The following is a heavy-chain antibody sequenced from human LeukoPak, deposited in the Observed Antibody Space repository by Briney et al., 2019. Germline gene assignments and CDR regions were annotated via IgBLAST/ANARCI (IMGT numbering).Heavy chain of an antibody. D-gene: IGHD6-13*01. V-gene: IGHV3-21*01. Sequence: PGGSLRLSCAASGFTFSSYSMNWVRQAPGKGLEWVSSISSSSSYIYYADSVKGRFTISRDNAKNSLYLQMNSLRAEDTAVYYCARDQYRAATGEYPRSFDYWGQGTLVTVSS. CDR3: ARDQYRAATGEYPRSFDY. J-gene: IGHJ4*02. CDR1: GFTFSSYS. CDR2: ISSSSSYI.